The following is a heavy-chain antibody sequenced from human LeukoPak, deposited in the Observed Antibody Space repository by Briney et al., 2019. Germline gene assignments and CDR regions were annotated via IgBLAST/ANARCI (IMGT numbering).Heavy chain of an antibody. D-gene: IGHD1-26*01. Sequence: PGGSLRLSCAASGFTFSSYWMHWVRQAPGKGLVWVSRIDTDGSSTTYADYVKGRFTISRDNAKNTMYLQMNSLRVEDTAVYYCASPTLRWGAFDIWGQGTMVTVSS. J-gene: IGHJ3*02. CDR1: GFTFSSYW. CDR3: ASPTLRWGAFDI. CDR2: IDTDGSST. V-gene: IGHV3-74*01.